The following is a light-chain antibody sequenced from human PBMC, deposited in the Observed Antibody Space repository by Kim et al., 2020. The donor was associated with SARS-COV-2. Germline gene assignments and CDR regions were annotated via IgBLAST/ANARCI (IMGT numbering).Light chain of an antibody. CDR3: AAWDDSLNGNWV. Sequence: QTVTIPCSARSSNIGDNSVYWYQQLPGVAPKLLIYSNNQRPSGVPDRFSGSKSGTSASLAISGLQSEDEGDYYCAAWDDSLNGNWVFGGGTQLTVL. CDR1: SSNIGDNS. CDR2: SNN. J-gene: IGLJ3*02. V-gene: IGLV1-44*01.